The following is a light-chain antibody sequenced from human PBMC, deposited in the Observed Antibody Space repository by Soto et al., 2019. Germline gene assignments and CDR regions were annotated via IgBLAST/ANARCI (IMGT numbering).Light chain of an antibody. J-gene: IGKJ4*01. Sequence: EIVLTQSPGTLSLSPGERATLSCRASQSVSSTYLAWYQQKPGQAPRLLIYGASSRATGIPDRFSGSGSGTDFTLTISRLEPEDFAVYYCPHYGSFLLTFGGGTKVEIK. CDR2: GAS. CDR3: PHYGSFLLT. CDR1: QSVSSTY. V-gene: IGKV3-20*01.